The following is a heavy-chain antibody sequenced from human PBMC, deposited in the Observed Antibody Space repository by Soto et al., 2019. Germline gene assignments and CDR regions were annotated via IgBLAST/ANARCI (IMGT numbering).Heavy chain of an antibody. CDR3: ARTVKVVVPAVNWFDP. CDR2: IYWDDDK. D-gene: IGHD2-2*01. J-gene: IGHJ5*02. V-gene: IGHV2-5*02. Sequence: QITLKESGPTLVKPTQTLTLTCTFSGFSLSTSGVGVGWIRQPPGKALEWLALIYWDDDKRYSPSLKSRLTIPKATPKTQVVLTMTIMDPVDTATYYCARTVKVVVPAVNWFDPWGQGTLVTVSS. CDR1: GFSLSTSGVG.